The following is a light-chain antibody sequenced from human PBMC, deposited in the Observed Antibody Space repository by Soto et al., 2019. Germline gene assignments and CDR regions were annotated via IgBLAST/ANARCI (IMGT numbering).Light chain of an antibody. Sequence: EIVMTQSPGTLSVSPGERATLSCRASQSVDSYLVWYQQKPGQAPRLLIFGASNRATGIPARFSGSGSGTDFTLTINNLEPEDFAVYYCQQRDSWPITFGQGTRLEIK. CDR1: QSVDSY. J-gene: IGKJ5*01. CDR2: GAS. V-gene: IGKV3-11*01. CDR3: QQRDSWPIT.